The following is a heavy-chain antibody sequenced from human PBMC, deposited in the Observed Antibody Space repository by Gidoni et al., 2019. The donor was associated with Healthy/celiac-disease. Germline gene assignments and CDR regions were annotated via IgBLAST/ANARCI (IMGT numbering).Heavy chain of an antibody. J-gene: IGHJ6*02. V-gene: IGHV3-66*01. CDR1: GFPVSSNY. Sequence: EVQLLESGGGLVQPGGSLRLSCAASGFPVSSNYMSWVRQAPGKGLEWVSVINSGGSTYYAESVKGRFTISRDNSKNTLYLQMNSLRAEDTAVYYCARDRDYYDSSGYYLRGMDVWGQGTTVTVSS. CDR2: INSGGST. D-gene: IGHD3-22*01. CDR3: ARDRDYYDSSGYYLRGMDV.